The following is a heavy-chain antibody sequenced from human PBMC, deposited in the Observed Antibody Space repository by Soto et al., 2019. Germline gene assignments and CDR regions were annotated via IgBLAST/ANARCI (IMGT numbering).Heavy chain of an antibody. CDR2: INNSGGT. V-gene: IGHV4-34*01. CDR1: GGSLSGYY. J-gene: IGHJ4*02. CDR3: ARNDYGDYRPVY. D-gene: IGHD4-17*01. Sequence: QVLLQQWGAGLLKPSETLSLTCVVYGGSLSGYYWCWIRQPPGKGLEWIGEINNSGGTNYNPSLKSRVTMSLDTSMKEFSLKLSSVTAADPALYYCARNDYGDYRPVYWGQGTLVTVSS.